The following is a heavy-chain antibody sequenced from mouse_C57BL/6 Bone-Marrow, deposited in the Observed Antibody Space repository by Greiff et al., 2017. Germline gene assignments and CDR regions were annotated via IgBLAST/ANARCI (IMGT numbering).Heavy chain of an antibody. D-gene: IGHD1-1*01. CDR2: IYPRSGNT. CDR1: GYTFTSYG. V-gene: IGHV1-81*01. CDR3: ARQRLRKRGYAIED. Sequence: VQLQQSGAELARPGASVKLSCKASGYTFTSYGISWVKQRTGQGLEWIGEIYPRSGNTYYTEKFKGKATLTADKSSSTAYMELRSLTSEDSAVYFCARQRLRKRGYAIEDWGQGTSVTVSS. J-gene: IGHJ4*01.